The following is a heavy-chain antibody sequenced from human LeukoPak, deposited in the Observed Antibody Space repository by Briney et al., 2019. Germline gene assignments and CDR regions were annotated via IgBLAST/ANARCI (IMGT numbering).Heavy chain of an antibody. CDR3: ARSGYNWNDVIFFDY. CDR2: ISSSSSSI. D-gene: IGHD1-1*01. J-gene: IGHJ4*02. V-gene: IGHV3-21*01. CDR1: GFTFSGYT. Sequence: PGGSLRLSCAASGFTFSGYTMNWVRQAPGKGLEWVSSISSSSSSIYYADSVKGRFTISRDNAKNSLYLQMNSLRAEDTAVYYCARSGYNWNDVIFFDYWGQGILVTVSS.